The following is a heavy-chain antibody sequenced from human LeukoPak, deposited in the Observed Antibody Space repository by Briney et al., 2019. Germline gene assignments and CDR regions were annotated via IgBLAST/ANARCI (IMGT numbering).Heavy chain of an antibody. CDR2: IIPIFDTA. CDR3: AKTYDRNLWGAFDI. J-gene: IGHJ3*02. D-gene: IGHD3-22*01. CDR1: GYTFTSYD. Sequence: SVKVSCKASGYTFTSYDINWVRQAPGKGLEWMGRIIPIFDTANYAQNFQGRVTITADESTSTAYMELSSLRSEDTAVYYCAKTYDRNLWGAFDIWGQGTMVTVSS. V-gene: IGHV1-69*13.